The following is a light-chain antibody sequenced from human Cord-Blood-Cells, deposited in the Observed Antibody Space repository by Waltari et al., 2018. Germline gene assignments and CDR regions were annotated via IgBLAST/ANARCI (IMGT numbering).Light chain of an antibody. CDR3: NSRDSSGNHLI. J-gene: IGLJ1*01. CDR1: RPRTYY. Sequence: SSELTQDPAVSVALGQTAGTPCQSDRPRTYYATGYQQKPGQAPVLVIYGKNNRPSGIPDRFSGSSSGNTASLTITGAQAEDEADYYCNSRDSSGNHLIFGTGTKVTVL. CDR2: GKN. V-gene: IGLV3-19*01.